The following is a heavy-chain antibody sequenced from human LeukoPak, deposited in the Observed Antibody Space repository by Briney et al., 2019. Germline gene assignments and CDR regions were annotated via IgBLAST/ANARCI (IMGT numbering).Heavy chain of an antibody. Sequence: VASVNVSCKASGYTFTSYAMNWVRQAPGQGLEWMGWINTNTGNPTYAQGFTGRFVFSLDTSVSTAYLQISSLKAEDTAVYYCARGRTLLYYYDSSGYPGVDYWGQGTLVTVSS. CDR3: ARGRTLLYYYDSSGYPGVDY. J-gene: IGHJ4*02. CDR2: INTNTGNP. D-gene: IGHD3-22*01. CDR1: GYTFTSYA. V-gene: IGHV7-4-1*02.